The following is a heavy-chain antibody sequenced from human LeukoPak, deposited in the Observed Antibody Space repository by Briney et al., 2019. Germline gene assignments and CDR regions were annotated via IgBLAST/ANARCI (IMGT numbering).Heavy chain of an antibody. Sequence: PSETLSLTRAVNGESFNGFYWTWIPESPGKGLEWIWEINDIGHTNYNASLKSRVTISLDTSQKQFSLKLTSVTAADTAVYYCARGEGNDYVWGSFYYYLDVWGKGTAVTVSS. CDR1: GESFNGFY. V-gene: IGHV4-34*01. CDR3: ARGEGNDYVWGSFYYYLDV. D-gene: IGHD3-16*01. CDR2: INDIGHT. J-gene: IGHJ6*03.